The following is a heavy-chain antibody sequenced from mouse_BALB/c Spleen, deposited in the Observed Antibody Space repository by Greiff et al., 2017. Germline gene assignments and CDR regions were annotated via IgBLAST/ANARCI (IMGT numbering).Heavy chain of an antibody. J-gene: IGHJ2*01. Sequence: VQLQQSGPGLVKPSQSLSLTCTVTGYSITSDYAWNWIRQFPGNKLEWMGYISYSGSTSYNPSLKSRISITRDTSKNQFFLQLNSVTTEDTATYYCARYDYDFDDWGQGTTLTVSS. CDR1: GYSITSDYA. D-gene: IGHD2-4*01. CDR3: ARYDYDFDD. V-gene: IGHV3-2*02. CDR2: ISYSGST.